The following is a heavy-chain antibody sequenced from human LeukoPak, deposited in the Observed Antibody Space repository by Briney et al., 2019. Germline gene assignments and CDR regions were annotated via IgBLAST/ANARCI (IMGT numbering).Heavy chain of an antibody. CDR3: ARAMDV. CDR2: IKQDGSEK. V-gene: IGHV3-7*01. J-gene: IGHJ6*02. CDR1: GFTFSSYW. Sequence: GGSLRLSCVASGFTFSSYWMNWVRQAPGKGLEWVANIKQDGSEKYYVHSVKGRFTVSRDNAKNSLYLQMNSLRAEDTAVYYCARAMDVWGQGTTVTVSS.